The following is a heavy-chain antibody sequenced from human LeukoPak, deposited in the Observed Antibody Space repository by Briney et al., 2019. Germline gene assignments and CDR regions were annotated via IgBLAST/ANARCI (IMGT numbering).Heavy chain of an antibody. J-gene: IGHJ6*03. CDR1: GFTFSSYA. CDR3: AKDPYCSSTSCYNYYYMDV. D-gene: IGHD2-2*01. CDR2: IRYDGSNK. V-gene: IGHV3-30*02. Sequence: GRSLRLSCAASGFTFSSYAMHWVRQAPGKGLEWVAFIRYDGSNKYYADSVKGRFTISRDNSKNTLYLQMNSLRAEDTAVYYCAKDPYCSSTSCYNYYYMDVWGKGTTVTVS.